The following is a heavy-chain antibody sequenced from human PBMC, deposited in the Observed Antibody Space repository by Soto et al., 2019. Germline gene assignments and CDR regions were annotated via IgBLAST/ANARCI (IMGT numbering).Heavy chain of an antibody. Sequence: EVQLVESGGGLVQPGGSLRLSCAASGFTFSTYSMNWVRQAPGKGLEWVSYISSSSSTIFYTDSVKGRFTVSRDNGKNSLYLQMNSLKAEDTAVYYCGRPTSYYGRRGPPDYWGQGNLVTVSS. CDR3: GRPTSYYGRRGPPDY. V-gene: IGHV3-48*01. CDR1: GFTFSTYS. J-gene: IGHJ4*02. CDR2: ISSSSSTI. D-gene: IGHD3-10*01.